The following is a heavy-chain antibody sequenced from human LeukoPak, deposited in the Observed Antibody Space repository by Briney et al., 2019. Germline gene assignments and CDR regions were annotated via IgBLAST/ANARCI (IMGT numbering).Heavy chain of an antibody. V-gene: IGHV3-23*01. CDR2: ISSSGGST. CDR3: EKALSGAKAFYI. D-gene: IGHD1-26*01. CDR1: GFTFSSYA. J-gene: IGHJ3*02. Sequence: PGGSLRLSCAASGFTFSSYAMNWVRQAPGKGLEWVSHISSSGGSTYYAGSVKGRFTISRDNSKNTLYLQMNSLRAEDTAVYYCEKALSGAKAFYIWGQGTMVTVSS.